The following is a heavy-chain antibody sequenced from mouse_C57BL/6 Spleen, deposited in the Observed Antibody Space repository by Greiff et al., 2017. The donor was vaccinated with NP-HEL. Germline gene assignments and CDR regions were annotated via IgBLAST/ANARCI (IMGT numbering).Heavy chain of an antibody. J-gene: IGHJ2*01. CDR1: GFTFSSYG. CDR3: ARRGIKTALDY. CDR2: ISSGGSYT. V-gene: IGHV5-6*02. D-gene: IGHD2-4*01. Sequence: DVMLVESGGDLVKPGGSLKLSCAASGFTFSSYGMSWVRQTPDKRLAWVATISSGGSYTYYPDSVKGRFTISRDNAKNTLYLQMSSLKSEDTAMYYCARRGIKTALDYWGQGTTLTVSS.